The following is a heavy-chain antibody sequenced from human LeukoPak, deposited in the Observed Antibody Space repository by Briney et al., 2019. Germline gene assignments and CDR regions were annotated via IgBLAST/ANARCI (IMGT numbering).Heavy chain of an antibody. D-gene: IGHD6-13*01. Sequence: SETLSLTCSVSGGSISSYYWSWIRQPPGKGLEWIGRIYTSGSTNYNPSLKSRVTMSVDTSKNQFSLKLSSVTAADTAVYYCAREASSSWLRYYYYMDVWGKGTTVTVSS. CDR3: AREASSSWLRYYYYMDV. CDR1: GGSISSYY. CDR2: IYTSGST. J-gene: IGHJ6*03. V-gene: IGHV4-4*07.